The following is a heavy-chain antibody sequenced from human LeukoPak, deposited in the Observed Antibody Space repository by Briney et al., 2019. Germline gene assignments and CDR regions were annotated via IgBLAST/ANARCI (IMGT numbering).Heavy chain of an antibody. D-gene: IGHD3-9*01. CDR1: GFTFSSYG. J-gene: IGHJ4*02. CDR2: ISYDGSNK. V-gene: IGHV3-30*03. Sequence: GGSLRLSCAASGFTFSSYGMHWVRQAPGKGLEWVAVISYDGSNKYYADSVKGRFTISRDNSENTLYLQMNSLRAEDTAVYYCAREGYFDILTGYYIPPPIDYWGQGTLVTVSS. CDR3: AREGYFDILTGYYIPPPIDY.